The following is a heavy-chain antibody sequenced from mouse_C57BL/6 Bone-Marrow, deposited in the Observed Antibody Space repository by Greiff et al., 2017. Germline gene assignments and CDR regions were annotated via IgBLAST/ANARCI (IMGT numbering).Heavy chain of an antibody. V-gene: IGHV1-15*01. CDR3: TRRLITTVVDV. D-gene: IGHD1-1*01. CDR2: IDPETGGT. J-gene: IGHJ1*03. Sequence: VQLQQSGAELVRPGASVTLSCKASGYTFTDYEMHWVKQTPVHGLEWIGAIDPETGGTAYNQKFKGKAILTADNSSSTAYMELRSLTSEDSAVYYCTRRLITTVVDVWGTGTTGTVSS. CDR1: GYTFTDYE.